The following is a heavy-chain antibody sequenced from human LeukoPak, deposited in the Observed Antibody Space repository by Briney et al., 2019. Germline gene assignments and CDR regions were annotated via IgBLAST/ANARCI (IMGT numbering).Heavy chain of an antibody. CDR3: ARDRMVRGADAFDI. Sequence: SQTLSLTCAISGDSVSSNSAAWNWIRPSPSIGLVWLGRTYYRSKWYNDYAVSVKSRITINPDTSKNQFSLQLNSVTTEDTAVYYCARDRMVRGADAFDIWGQGTMVTVSS. J-gene: IGHJ3*02. CDR1: GDSVSSNSAA. CDR2: TYYRSKWYN. D-gene: IGHD3-10*01. V-gene: IGHV6-1*01.